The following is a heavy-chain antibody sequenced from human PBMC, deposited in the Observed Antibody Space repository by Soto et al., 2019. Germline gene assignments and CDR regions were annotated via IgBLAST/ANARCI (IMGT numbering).Heavy chain of an antibody. CDR2: IFDSGTT. CDR3: ASQASGWYTDY. Sequence: SETLSLTCTVSGGSISSGGYYWSWLRQHPGKGLEWIGYIFDSGTTYYNPSLKSRVTISVDPSKSQFSLRLTSVTATDMAVYYCASQASGWYTDYWGQGTLVTVTS. V-gene: IGHV4-31*03. J-gene: IGHJ4*02. CDR1: GGSISSGGYY. D-gene: IGHD6-19*01.